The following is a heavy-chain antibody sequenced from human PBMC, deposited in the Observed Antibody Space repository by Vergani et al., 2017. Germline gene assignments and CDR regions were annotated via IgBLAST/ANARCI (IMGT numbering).Heavy chain of an antibody. Sequence: EVQLVESGGGLVQPGRSLRLSCTASGFTFGDYAMSWVRQAPGKGLEWVGFIRSKAYGGTTEYAASVKGRFTISRDDSKSIAYLQMNSLKTEDTAVYYCTRFSGTYYYYYMDVWGKGTTVTVSS. CDR2: IRSKAYGGTT. CDR3: TRFSGTYYYYYMDV. D-gene: IGHD1-1*01. CDR1: GFTFGDYA. V-gene: IGHV3-49*04. J-gene: IGHJ6*03.